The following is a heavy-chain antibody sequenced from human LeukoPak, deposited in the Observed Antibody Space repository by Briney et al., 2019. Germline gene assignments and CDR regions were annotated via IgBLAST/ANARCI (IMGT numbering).Heavy chain of an antibody. CDR1: GFTFSNYA. CDR3: AKDSYDSGRGYYFDY. CDR2: VSGSGGST. D-gene: IGHD3-10*01. J-gene: IGHJ4*02. Sequence: GGSLRLSCAASGFTFSNYALSWVRQAPGKGLEWVSVVSGSGGSTYYADSVKGRFTISRDNSKNTLCLQMNSLRAEDTAVYYCAKDSYDSGRGYYFDYWGQGTLVTVSS. V-gene: IGHV3-23*01.